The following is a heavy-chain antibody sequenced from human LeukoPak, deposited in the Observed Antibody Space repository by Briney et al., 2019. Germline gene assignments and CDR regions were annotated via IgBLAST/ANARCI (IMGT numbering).Heavy chain of an antibody. Sequence: GGSLRLSCAASGFTFSSYWMSWVRQAPGKGLEWVANIKQDGSEKYYVDSVKGRFTISRDNAKNSLYLQMNSLRAEDTAVSYCARSYYVWGSYPPDDYWGQGTLVTVSS. J-gene: IGHJ4*02. CDR3: ARSYYVWGSYPPDDY. V-gene: IGHV3-7*01. CDR2: IKQDGSEK. CDR1: GFTFSSYW. D-gene: IGHD3-16*02.